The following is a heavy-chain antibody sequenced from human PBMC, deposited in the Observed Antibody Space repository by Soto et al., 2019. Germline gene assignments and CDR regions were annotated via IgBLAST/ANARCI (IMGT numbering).Heavy chain of an antibody. V-gene: IGHV3-53*01. CDR1: GFTVNSNY. CDR3: ARVKPHKNFDY. Sequence: GGSLRLSCAASGFTVNSNYMTWVRQAPGRGLEWVSVIYSGGDTDHADSVKGRFTISRGTSRNTLFLQMNNLRAEDTAVYYCARVKPHKNFDYWGQGTLVTVSS. CDR2: IYSGGDT. J-gene: IGHJ4*02.